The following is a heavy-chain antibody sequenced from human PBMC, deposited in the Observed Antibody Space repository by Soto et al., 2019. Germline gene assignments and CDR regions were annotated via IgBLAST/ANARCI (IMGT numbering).Heavy chain of an antibody. D-gene: IGHD1-7*01. CDR3: AGTTSHQWYYMDV. Sequence: SETLSLTSTVSGCSISSYFWSWIRQPPGKGLEWIGYIYYSGSTNYNPSLKSRVTISVDTSKNQFSLQLTSVTPEDTAVYYCAGTTSHQWYYMDVWGKGTTVTVSS. V-gene: IGHV4-59*12. CDR2: IYYSGST. CDR1: GCSISSYF. J-gene: IGHJ6*03.